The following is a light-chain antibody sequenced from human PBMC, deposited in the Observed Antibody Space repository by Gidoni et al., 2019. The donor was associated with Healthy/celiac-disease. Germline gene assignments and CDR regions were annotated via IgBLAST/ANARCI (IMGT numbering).Light chain of an antibody. Sequence: AIRMTQSPSSFPASTGDRVTITCRGSQGIRSYLAWYQQKPGKAPKLLIYAASPLQSGVPSRFSGSGSGTEFTLTISCLQSEDLATYYGQQYYRYPRVTFGPGTKVDIK. CDR2: AAS. J-gene: IGKJ3*01. CDR3: QQYYRYPRVT. V-gene: IGKV1-8*01. CDR1: QGIRSY.